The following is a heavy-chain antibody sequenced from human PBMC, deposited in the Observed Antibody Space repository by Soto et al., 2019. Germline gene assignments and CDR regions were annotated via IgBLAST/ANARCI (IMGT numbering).Heavy chain of an antibody. CDR2: IYHSWST. CDR3: ARGAPGEYDYVWGSYRQGGAFDI. D-gene: IGHD3-16*02. Sequence: SETLSLTCAVSGGSISSGGYSWSWIRQPPGKGLEWIGYIYHSWSTYYTPSLNSRVTISVDRSKNQFSLKLSSVTAADTAVYYCARGAPGEYDYVWGSYRQGGAFDIWGQGTMVTVSS. J-gene: IGHJ3*02. V-gene: IGHV4-30-2*01. CDR1: GGSISSGGYS.